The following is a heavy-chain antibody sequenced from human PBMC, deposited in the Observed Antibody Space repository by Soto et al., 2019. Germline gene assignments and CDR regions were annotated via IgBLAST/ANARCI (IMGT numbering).Heavy chain of an antibody. CDR2: IIPIFGTA. D-gene: IGHD3-22*01. V-gene: IGHV1-69*01. Sequence: QVQLVQSGAEVKKPGSSVKVSCKASGGTFSSYAISWVRQAPGQGLEWMGGIIPIFGTANYAQKFQGRVTITADESTSTAYMELSSLRSEDTAVYYCAKGGAVPSYYYDSSGLLLDYWGQGTLVTVSS. CDR3: AKGGAVPSYYYDSSGLLLDY. J-gene: IGHJ4*02. CDR1: GGTFSSYA.